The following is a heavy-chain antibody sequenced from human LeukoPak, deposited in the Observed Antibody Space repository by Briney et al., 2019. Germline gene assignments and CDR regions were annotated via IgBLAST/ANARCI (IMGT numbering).Heavy chain of an antibody. CDR1: GFTFSDYY. Sequence: GGSLRLSCAASGFTFSDYYMSWIRQAPGKGLEWVSYISSSGSTIYYADSVKGRFTISRDNAKNSLYLQMSSLRAEDTAVYYCARDWGMATQFGAFDIWGQGTMVTVSS. V-gene: IGHV3-11*01. J-gene: IGHJ3*02. CDR2: ISSSGSTI. CDR3: ARDWGMATQFGAFDI. D-gene: IGHD3-16*01.